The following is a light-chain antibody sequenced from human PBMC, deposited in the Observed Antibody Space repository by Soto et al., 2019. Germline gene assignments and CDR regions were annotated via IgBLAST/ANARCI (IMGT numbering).Light chain of an antibody. J-gene: IGKJ1*01. Sequence: DIQMTQSPSTVSASVGARVTITCRASQSISSWLAWYQQKPGKAPKLLLYDVSSLESGVPSRFSGSGSATEFILTINGLQPDDFATYFCQQFKSGTWTFGQGTKVDI. CDR3: QQFKSGTWT. CDR1: QSISSW. V-gene: IGKV1-5*01. CDR2: DVS.